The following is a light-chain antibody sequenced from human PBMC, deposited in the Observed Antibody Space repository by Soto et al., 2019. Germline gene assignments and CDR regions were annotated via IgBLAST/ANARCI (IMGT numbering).Light chain of an antibody. V-gene: IGKV2-28*01. CDR1: QSLLYSNGNNY. CDR2: LGS. CDR3: MQALQSPYT. Sequence: DIVMTQSPLSLPVTPGEPASISCRSSQSLLYSNGNNYLDWYLQKPGQSPQLLIFLGSSRASGVPDRFSGSGSGTYFTLRISRVEAEDVGVYYCMQALQSPYTFGQVTKLEIK. J-gene: IGKJ2*01.